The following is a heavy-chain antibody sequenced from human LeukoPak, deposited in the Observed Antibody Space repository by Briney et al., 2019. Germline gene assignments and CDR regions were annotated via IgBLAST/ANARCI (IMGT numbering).Heavy chain of an antibody. J-gene: IGHJ6*03. D-gene: IGHD4-17*01. Sequence: GGSLRLSCAASGFTFSHYSMNWVRQTPGKGLEWLSYISSGSGSIYYADSVKGRFTISRNNAKNSLYLQMNSLRAEDTAVYYCARAPTVTTGHYYYYYMDVWGKGTKATVSS. V-gene: IGHV3-48*04. CDR3: ARAPTVTTGHYYYYYMDV. CDR1: GFTFSHYS. CDR2: ISSGSGSI.